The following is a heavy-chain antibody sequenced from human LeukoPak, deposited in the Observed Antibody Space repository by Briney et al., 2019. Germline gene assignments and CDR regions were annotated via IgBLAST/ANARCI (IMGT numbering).Heavy chain of an antibody. CDR1: GFSFSTYS. J-gene: IGHJ4*02. D-gene: IGHD6-19*01. V-gene: IGHV3-23*05. CDR3: SKDVVPDSGWDLDY. CDR2: IYNSGSKT. Sequence: GGSLRLSCTASGFSFSTYSMTWVREGPGKGLEWVSSIYNSGSKTFYADSVKGRFTISRDNSKNTLYLQMNSLTAEDTAIYYCSKDVVPDSGWDLDYWGQGTLVTVSS.